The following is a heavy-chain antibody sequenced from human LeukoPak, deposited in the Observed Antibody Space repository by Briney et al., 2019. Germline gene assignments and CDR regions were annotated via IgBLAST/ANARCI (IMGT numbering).Heavy chain of an antibody. V-gene: IGHV3-30*18. J-gene: IGHJ3*02. CDR2: ISYDGSNK. D-gene: IGHD6-13*01. CDR1: GFTFSSYG. CDR3: AKGYSSSWSRDAFGI. Sequence: GGSLRLSCAASGFTFSSYGMHWVRQAPGKGLEWVAVISYDGSNKYYADSVKGRFTISRDNSKNTLYLQMNSLRAEDTAVYYCAKGYSSSWSRDAFGIWGQGTMVTVSS.